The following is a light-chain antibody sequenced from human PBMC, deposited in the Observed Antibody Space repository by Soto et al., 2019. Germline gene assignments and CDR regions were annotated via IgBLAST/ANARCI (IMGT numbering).Light chain of an antibody. CDR3: QQRNNWPT. CDR2: DAS. V-gene: IGKV3-11*01. Sequence: EIVLTQSPATLSLSPGERATLSCRASQSVTSNLAWYQQKPGQAPRLLIYDASNRATGILARFSGSGSGTDFTLTISSLEPEDFAVYYCQQRNNWPTFGPGTKVDIK. CDR1: QSVTSN. J-gene: IGKJ3*01.